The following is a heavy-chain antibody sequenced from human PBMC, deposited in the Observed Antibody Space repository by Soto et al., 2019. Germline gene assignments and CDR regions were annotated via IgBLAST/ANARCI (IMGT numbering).Heavy chain of an antibody. D-gene: IGHD3-10*01. J-gene: IGHJ6*02. V-gene: IGHV4-34*01. CDR2: INHSGST. Sequence: PSETLSLTCAVYGGSFSGYYWSWIRQPPGKGLEWIGEINHSGSTNYNPSLKSRVTISVDTSKNQFSLKLSSVTAADTAVYYCASSSGSGSYSSLYYYGMDVWGQGTTVTVSS. CDR1: GGSFSGYY. CDR3: ASSSGSGSYSSLYYYGMDV.